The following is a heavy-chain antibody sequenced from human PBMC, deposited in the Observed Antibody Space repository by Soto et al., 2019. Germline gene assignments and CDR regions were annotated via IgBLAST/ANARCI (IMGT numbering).Heavy chain of an antibody. CDR1: GFTFSSYG. V-gene: IGHV3-30*18. D-gene: IGHD5-18*01. Sequence: GGSLRLSCAASGFTFSSYGMHWVRQAPGKGLEWVAVISYDGSNKYYADSVKGRFTISRDNSKNTLYLQMNSLRAEDTAVYYCAKDSRKGYSYGDHYFDYWGQGTLVTVSS. J-gene: IGHJ4*02. CDR3: AKDSRKGYSYGDHYFDY. CDR2: ISYDGSNK.